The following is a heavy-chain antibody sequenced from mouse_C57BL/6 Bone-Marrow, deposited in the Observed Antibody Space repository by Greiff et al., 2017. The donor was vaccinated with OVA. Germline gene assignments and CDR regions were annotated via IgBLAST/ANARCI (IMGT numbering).Heavy chain of an antibody. V-gene: IGHV1-78*01. Sequence: LQQSSSSFFPPLSSFPLSSTFSFSPFPSPPLPFLPPRPSPFLSCLGSISPRSCSTNYNENFNGNSTLTADKSSSTAYMQLNSLTSEDSAVYFCARSNSSGYVGAMDYWGQGTSVTVSS. CDR2: ISPRSCST. J-gene: IGHJ4*01. CDR1: FSPFPSPP. CDR3: ARSNSSGYVGAMDY. D-gene: IGHD3-2*02.